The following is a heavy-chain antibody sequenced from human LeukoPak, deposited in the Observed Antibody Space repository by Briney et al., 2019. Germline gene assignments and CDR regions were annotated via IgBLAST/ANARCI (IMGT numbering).Heavy chain of an antibody. CDR3: AKANDYGALGYFDY. Sequence: GGSLRLSCAASGFTFSSYEMNWVRQAPGKGLEWVSYISSSGSTIYYADSVKGRFTISRDNSKNSLYLQMNSLRTEDTALYYCAKANDYGALGYFDYWGQGTLVTVSS. CDR1: GFTFSSYE. V-gene: IGHV3-48*03. J-gene: IGHJ4*02. CDR2: ISSSGSTI. D-gene: IGHD4-17*01.